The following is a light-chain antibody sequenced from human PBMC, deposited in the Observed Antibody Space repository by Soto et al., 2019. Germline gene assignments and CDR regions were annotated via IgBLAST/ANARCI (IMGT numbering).Light chain of an antibody. CDR2: GAS. CDR1: QSVSSN. J-gene: IGKJ5*01. Sequence: EIVMTPSPATLSVSPGERATLSCRASQSVSSNLAWYQQKPGQAPRLLIYGASTRATGIPARFSGSGSGTDFTLTISSLEPEDFSVYYCQQRSNWPITFGQGTRLEIK. CDR3: QQRSNWPIT. V-gene: IGKV3-15*01.